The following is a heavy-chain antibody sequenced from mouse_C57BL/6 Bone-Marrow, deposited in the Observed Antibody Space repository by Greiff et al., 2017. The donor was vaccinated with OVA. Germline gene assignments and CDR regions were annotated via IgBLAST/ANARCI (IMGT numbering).Heavy chain of an antibody. V-gene: IGHV1-18*01. CDR2: INPNNGGT. J-gene: IGHJ3*01. CDR3: ARWGYYYGSTWFAY. D-gene: IGHD1-1*01. Sequence: EVQLQESGPELVKPGASVKIPCKASGYTFTDYNMDWVKQSHGKSLEWIGDINPNNGGTIYNQKFKGKATLTVDKSSSTAYMELRSLTSEDTAVYYCARWGYYYGSTWFAYWGQGTLVTVSA. CDR1: GYTFTDYN.